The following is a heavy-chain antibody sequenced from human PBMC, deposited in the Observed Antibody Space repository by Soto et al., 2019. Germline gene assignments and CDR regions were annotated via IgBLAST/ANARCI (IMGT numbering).Heavy chain of an antibody. J-gene: IGHJ4*02. CDR1: GFTFSSYG. Sequence: QVQLVESGGGVVQPGRSLRLSCAASGFTFSSYGMHWVRQAPGKGLEWVAVISYDGSNKYYADSVKGRFTISRDNSKNTLYLQMNSLRAEDTAVYYCAKDRARYCGGGSCYSIFDYWVQGTLVTVSS. CDR3: AKDRARYCGGGSCYSIFDY. V-gene: IGHV3-30*18. CDR2: ISYDGSNK. D-gene: IGHD2-15*01.